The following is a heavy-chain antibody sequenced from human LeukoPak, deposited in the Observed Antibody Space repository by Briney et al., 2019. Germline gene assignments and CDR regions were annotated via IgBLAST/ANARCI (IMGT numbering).Heavy chain of an antibody. D-gene: IGHD3-22*01. V-gene: IGHV3-66*01. CDR1: GFTFSSYS. J-gene: IGHJ4*02. CDR3: ARNYYDSSAYYYFDY. CDR2: IYSGGGT. Sequence: GGSLRLSCEASGFTFSSYSMNWVRQAPGKGLEWVSLIYSGGGTYYADSVKGRFTISRDNSKNTLYLQMNSLRAEDTAVYYCARNYYDSSAYYYFDYWGQGTLVTVSS.